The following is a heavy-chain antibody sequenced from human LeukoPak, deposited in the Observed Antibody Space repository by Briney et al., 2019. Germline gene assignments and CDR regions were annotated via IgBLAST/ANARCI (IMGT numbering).Heavy chain of an antibody. D-gene: IGHD4/OR15-4a*01. CDR1: GGSISSYY. Sequence: SETLSLTCTVSGGSISSYYWSWIRQPAGEGLEWIGRIYTSGSTNYNPSLKSRVTMSVDTSKNQFSLKLSCVTAADTAVHYCARGARALPFDYWGQGTLVTVSS. CDR2: IYTSGST. J-gene: IGHJ4*02. V-gene: IGHV4-4*07. CDR3: ARGARALPFDY.